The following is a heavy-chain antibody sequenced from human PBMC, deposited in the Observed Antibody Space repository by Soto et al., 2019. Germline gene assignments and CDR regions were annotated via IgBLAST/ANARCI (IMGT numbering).Heavy chain of an antibody. V-gene: IGHV4-39*01. CDR3: MLGSGWKDFDY. CDR2: IYYSGST. CDR1: GGSITSSSYY. Sequence: SETLSLTCTVSGGSITSSSYYWGWIRQPPGKGLEWIGIIYYSGSTYYNPSLKSRFTISVDTSKNQFSLKLRSVTAADTAVYYCMLGSGWKDFDYWGQGTLVTVSS. J-gene: IGHJ4*02. D-gene: IGHD3-22*01.